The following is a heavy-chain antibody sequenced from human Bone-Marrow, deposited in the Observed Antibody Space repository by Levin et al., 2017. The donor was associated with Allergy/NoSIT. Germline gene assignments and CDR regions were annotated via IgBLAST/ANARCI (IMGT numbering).Heavy chain of an antibody. V-gene: IGHV3-21*01. Sequence: GESLKISCIVSGFTFSDYSIYWVRQAPGKGLEWISSISSDSSDLYYADSVKGRFTISRDNAKNSLNLQVSSMRAEGTAVYHCVRGIIGDVRVAHKEAFDVWGQGTMVTVSS. CDR1: GFTFSDYS. CDR2: ISSDSSDL. J-gene: IGHJ3*01. CDR3: VRGIIGDVRVAHKEAFDV. D-gene: IGHD2/OR15-2a*01.